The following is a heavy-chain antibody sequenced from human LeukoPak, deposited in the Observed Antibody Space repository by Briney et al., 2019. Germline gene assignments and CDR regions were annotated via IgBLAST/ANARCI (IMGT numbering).Heavy chain of an antibody. CDR2: ISYSGST. D-gene: IGHD6-13*01. CDR1: GGSISSNSYY. V-gene: IGHV4-39*01. J-gene: IGHJ5*02. CDR3: ASGGSSSWYRWFDP. Sequence: PSETLSLTCTVSGGSISSNSYYWGWIRQPPGKGLEWIGDISYSGSTYYNPSLKSRATISVDASKNQFSLKLSSVTATDTAVYYCASGGSSSWYRWFDPWGQGTLVTVSS.